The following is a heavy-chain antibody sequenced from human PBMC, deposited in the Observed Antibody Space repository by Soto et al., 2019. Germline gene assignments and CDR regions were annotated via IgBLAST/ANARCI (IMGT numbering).Heavy chain of an antibody. CDR1: GYTFTGYY. Sequence: ASVKVSCKASGYTFTGYYMHWVRQAPGQGLEWMGWINPNSGGTNYAQKFQGWVTMTRDTSISTAYMELSRLRSDDTAVYYCARENVPQYSSSWYGFRAFDIWGQGTMVTVSS. V-gene: IGHV1-2*04. CDR3: ARENVPQYSSSWYGFRAFDI. CDR2: INPNSGGT. D-gene: IGHD6-13*01. J-gene: IGHJ3*02.